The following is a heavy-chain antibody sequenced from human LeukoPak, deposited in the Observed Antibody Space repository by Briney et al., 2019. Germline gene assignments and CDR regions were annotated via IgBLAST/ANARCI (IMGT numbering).Heavy chain of an antibody. J-gene: IGHJ6*02. D-gene: IGHD3-22*01. CDR3: ARHRTQYYYDSMDV. CDR1: GGSISSSSYS. Sequence: PSETLSLTCIVSGGSISSSSYSWGWIRQPPGKGLEWIGSIYYSGSTYYNPSLKSRVTISVDTSKNQFSLKLSSVTAADTAVYYCARHRTQYYYDSMDVWGQGTTATVSS. V-gene: IGHV4-39*01. CDR2: IYYSGST.